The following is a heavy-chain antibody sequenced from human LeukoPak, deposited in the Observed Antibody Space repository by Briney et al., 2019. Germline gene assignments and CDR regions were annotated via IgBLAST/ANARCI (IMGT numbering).Heavy chain of an antibody. D-gene: IGHD3-16*02. Sequence: GGSLRLSCAASGFTFSSYSMNWVRQAPGKGLEWVSSISSSSSYIYYADSVKGRFTISRDNAKNSLYLQMNSLRAEDTAVYYCASFASNLIGLDYWVQGTLVTVSS. V-gene: IGHV3-21*01. J-gene: IGHJ4*02. CDR2: ISSSSSYI. CDR3: ASFASNLIGLDY. CDR1: GFTFSSYS.